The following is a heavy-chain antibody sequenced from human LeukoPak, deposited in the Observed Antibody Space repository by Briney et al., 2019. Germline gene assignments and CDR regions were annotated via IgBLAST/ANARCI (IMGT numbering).Heavy chain of an antibody. CDR3: ARDFGRGELVGATLYYYYYGMDV. CDR2: ISSSSTTI. V-gene: IGHV3-48*02. CDR1: GFTFSSYS. Sequence: GGSPRLSCAASGFTFSSYSMNWVRQAPGKGLEWVSYISSSSTTIYYTDSVKGRFTISRDNAKNSLYLQMDSLRDEDTAVYYCARDFGRGELVGATLYYYYYGMDVWGQGTTVTVSS. D-gene: IGHD1-26*01. J-gene: IGHJ6*02.